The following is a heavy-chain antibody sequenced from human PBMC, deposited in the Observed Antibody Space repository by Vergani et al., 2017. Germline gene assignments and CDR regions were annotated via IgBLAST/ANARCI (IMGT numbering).Heavy chain of an antibody. D-gene: IGHD6-13*01. CDR3: ARGRLARYSSSWNWVDP. CDR2: INQSGRT. Sequence: QVQLQQWGAGLLKPSETLSLTCAVYGGSFSGYYWSWIRQPPGKGLEWIGEINQSGRTNSNPSIKSRVTIAVDTSKNPFSLKLSAVTAADTAVYYCARGRLARYSSSWNWVDPWGQGTLVTVSS. V-gene: IGHV4-34*01. CDR1: GGSFSGYY. J-gene: IGHJ5*02.